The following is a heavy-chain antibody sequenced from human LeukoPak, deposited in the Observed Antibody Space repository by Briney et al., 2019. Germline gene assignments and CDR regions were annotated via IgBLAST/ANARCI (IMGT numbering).Heavy chain of an antibody. CDR3: ATGDGWFGELSNFDS. Sequence: GRSLRLSCAASGFTFSTYAMHWVRQAPGKGLEWVAVIWYDGNNKYYADSVKGRFTISRDNAKKSLYLQMNSLRDEDTALYYCATGDGWFGELSNFDSWGQGTLVTVSS. CDR1: GFTFSTYA. CDR2: IWYDGNNK. J-gene: IGHJ4*02. V-gene: IGHV3-33*01. D-gene: IGHD3-10*01.